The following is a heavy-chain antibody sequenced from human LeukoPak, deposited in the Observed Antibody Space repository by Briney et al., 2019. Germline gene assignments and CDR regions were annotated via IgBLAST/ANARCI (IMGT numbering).Heavy chain of an antibody. CDR1: GYTFTSYG. CDR2: INAYNGDT. V-gene: IGHV1-18*01. Sequence: ASVKVSCKASGYTFTSYGISWVRQAPGQGLEWMAWINAYNGDTNYAQKFQGRVTLTTDTSTSTAYMELRSLRSGDTAVYYCARDGSGVWFDYWGQGTLVTVSS. J-gene: IGHJ4*02. D-gene: IGHD3-10*01. CDR3: ARDGSGVWFDY.